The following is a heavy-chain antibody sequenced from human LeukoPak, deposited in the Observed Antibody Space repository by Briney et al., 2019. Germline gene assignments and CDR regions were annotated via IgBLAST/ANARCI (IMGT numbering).Heavy chain of an antibody. Sequence: PSETLSLTCAVYGGSFSGYYWSWIRQPPGKGLEWIGEINHSGSTNYNPSLKSRVTISVDRSKNQFSLKLSSVTAADTAVYYCTREGYGRSGYFLDFWGQGTLVTVSS. V-gene: IGHV4-34*01. CDR2: INHSGST. J-gene: IGHJ4*02. CDR1: GGSFSGYY. D-gene: IGHD3-22*01. CDR3: TREGYGRSGYFLDF.